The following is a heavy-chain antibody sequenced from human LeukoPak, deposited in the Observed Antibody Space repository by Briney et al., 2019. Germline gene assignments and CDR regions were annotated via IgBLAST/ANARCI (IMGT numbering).Heavy chain of an antibody. V-gene: IGHV3-49*03. Sequence: GGSLRLSCTASGFTFGDYAMSWFRQAPGKGLEWVGYIRSKLFGATTEYAASVKGRFTISRDDSRSIAYLQMKSLKTEDTAVYYCTRSITLNAYWGQGTLVTVSS. CDR3: TRSITLNAY. D-gene: IGHD1-1*01. CDR2: IRSKLFGATT. CDR1: GFTFGDYA. J-gene: IGHJ4*02.